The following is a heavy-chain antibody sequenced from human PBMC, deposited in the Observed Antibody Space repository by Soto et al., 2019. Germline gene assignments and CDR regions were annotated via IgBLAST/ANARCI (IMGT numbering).Heavy chain of an antibody. J-gene: IGHJ6*02. CDR2: ISSSSSYI. Sequence: GGSLRLSCAASGFTFSSYSMNWVRQAPGKELEWVSSISSSSSYIYYADSVKGRFTISRDNAKNSLYLQMNSLRAEDTAVYYCARDLDYDILTGYYSYYYYGMDLWGQGTTVTVSS. V-gene: IGHV3-21*01. CDR1: GFTFSSYS. CDR3: ARDLDYDILTGYYSYYYYGMDL. D-gene: IGHD3-9*01.